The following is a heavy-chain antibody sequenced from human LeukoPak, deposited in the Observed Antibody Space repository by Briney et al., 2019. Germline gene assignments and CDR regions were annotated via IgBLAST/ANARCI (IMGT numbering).Heavy chain of an antibody. CDR3: ARLQVLWFGELSVRYNWFDP. V-gene: IGHV4-39*07. D-gene: IGHD3-10*01. J-gene: IGHJ5*02. Sequence: SETLSLTCTVSGDSISSGTYYWGRIRQPPGKGLEWIGSIYYSGSTYYNPSLKSRVTISVDTSKNQFSLKLSSVTAADTAVYYCARLQVLWFGELSVRYNWFDPWGQGTLVTVSS. CDR2: IYYSGST. CDR1: GDSISSGTYY.